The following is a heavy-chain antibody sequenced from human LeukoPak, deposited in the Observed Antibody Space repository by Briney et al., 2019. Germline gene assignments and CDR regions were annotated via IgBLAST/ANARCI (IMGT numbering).Heavy chain of an antibody. CDR2: ISATGGST. CDR1: GFTFSSYA. J-gene: IGHJ4*02. Sequence: GGSLRLSCAASGFTFSSYAMSWVRQAPGKGLEWVSTISATGGSTYYAASVKGRFTISRDNSKDTLFLQMNSLRAEDTAVYYCAKLPRGVIFGEFSLGGQGTLVTVSS. CDR3: AKLPRGVIFGEFSL. D-gene: IGHD3-10*01. V-gene: IGHV3-23*01.